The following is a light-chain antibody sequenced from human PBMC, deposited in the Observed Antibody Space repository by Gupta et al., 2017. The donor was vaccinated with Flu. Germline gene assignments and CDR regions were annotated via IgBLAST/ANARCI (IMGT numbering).Light chain of an antibody. CDR2: AKN. CDR3: NSRDSSDNHQTV. J-gene: IGLJ2*01. CDR1: SLRSSY. V-gene: IGLV3-19*01. Sequence: SSELTQDPAVSVALGQTVRITCQGDSLRSSYASWYQQKPGQAPVLVIYAKNNRPSGIPDRFSGSSSGNTASLTITGAQAEDEADYYCNSRDSSDNHQTVFGGGTMLTVL.